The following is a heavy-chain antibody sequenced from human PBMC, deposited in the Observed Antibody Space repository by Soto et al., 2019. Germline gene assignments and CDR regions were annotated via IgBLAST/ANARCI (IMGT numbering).Heavy chain of an antibody. V-gene: IGHV1-18*01. Sequence: QVQLVQSGPEVKRPGASVKVSCKPSGYTFTSYGISRVRQAPGQGLEWMGWISAHNGNTNYAQKVQGRVTMTTDTSTSTAYMELTSLRSDDTAVYYCARSWYSTTRYFDFWGRGTLVTVSS. CDR2: ISAHNGNT. CDR3: ARSWYSTTRYFDF. J-gene: IGHJ2*01. D-gene: IGHD1-26*01. CDR1: GYTFTSYG.